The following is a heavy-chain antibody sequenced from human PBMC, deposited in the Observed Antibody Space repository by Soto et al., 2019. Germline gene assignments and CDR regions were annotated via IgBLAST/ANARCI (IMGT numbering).Heavy chain of an antibody. CDR1: GYTFTSYA. CDR2: INAGNGNT. Sequence: ASVKVSCKASGYTFTSYAMHWVRQAPGQRLEWMGWINAGNGNTKYSQKFQGRVTITRDTSASTAYMELSSLRSEDTAMYYCARDLFSSWADYWGQGTLVTVSS. D-gene: IGHD6-13*01. V-gene: IGHV1-3*01. CDR3: ARDLFSSWADY. J-gene: IGHJ4*02.